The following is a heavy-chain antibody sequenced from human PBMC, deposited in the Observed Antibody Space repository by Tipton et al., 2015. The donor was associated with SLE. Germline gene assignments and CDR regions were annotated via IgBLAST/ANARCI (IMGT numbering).Heavy chain of an antibody. V-gene: IGHV3-74*01. J-gene: IGHJ4*02. CDR3: ARDLSLYYYGSGSPIDY. D-gene: IGHD3-10*01. CDR1: GFTFSSYA. Sequence: SLRLSCAASGFTFSSYAMHWVRQAPGKGLVWVSRINSDGSSTSYADSVKGRFTISRDNAKNTLYLQMNSLRAEDTAVYYCARDLSLYYYGSGSPIDYWGQGTLVTVSS. CDR2: INSDGSST.